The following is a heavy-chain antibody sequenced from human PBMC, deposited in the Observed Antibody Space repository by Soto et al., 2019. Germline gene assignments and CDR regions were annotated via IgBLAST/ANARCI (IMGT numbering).Heavy chain of an antibody. CDR1: GFTFSSYG. V-gene: IGHV3-30*18. Sequence: VQLVESGGGVVQPGRSLRLSCAASGFTFSSYGMHWVRLAPGKGLEWVAVISYDGSNKYYADSVKGRFTISRDNSKNTLYLQMNSLRAEDTAVHYCAKVVSSSRYYFDYWGRGILVTVSS. J-gene: IGHJ4*02. CDR2: ISYDGSNK. D-gene: IGHD6-6*01. CDR3: AKVVSSSRYYFDY.